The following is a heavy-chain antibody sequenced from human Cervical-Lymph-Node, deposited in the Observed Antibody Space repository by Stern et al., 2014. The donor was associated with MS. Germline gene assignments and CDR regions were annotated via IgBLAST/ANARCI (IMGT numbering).Heavy chain of an antibody. Sequence: QLQLQESGPGLVKPSETLSLTCTVSGDSIRTYNWNWIRQSPGKGLEWIGYIYYTGFTNYNPSLKNRVTMSLDASKNQFSLKLNSVTAADTAVYYCARSPQSSSGWSYYFDYWGQGTLATVSS. CDR1: GDSIRTYN. J-gene: IGHJ4*02. V-gene: IGHV4-59*01. CDR3: ARSPQSSSGWSYYFDY. D-gene: IGHD6-19*01. CDR2: IYYTGFT.